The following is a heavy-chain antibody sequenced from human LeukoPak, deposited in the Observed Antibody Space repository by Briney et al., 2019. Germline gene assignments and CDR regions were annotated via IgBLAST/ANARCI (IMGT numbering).Heavy chain of an antibody. D-gene: IGHD3-10*01. J-gene: IGHJ1*01. CDR2: ISYDGSNK. CDR1: GSTLSSYG. CDR3: AKVPMSYTAGSPEYFQH. Sequence: GGSLRLSCAASGSTLSSYGMHWVRQAPGKGLEWVAVISYDGSNKYYADSVKGRFTISRDNSKNTLYLQMNSLRAEDTAVYYCAKVPMSYTAGSPEYFQHWGQGTLVTVSS. V-gene: IGHV3-30*18.